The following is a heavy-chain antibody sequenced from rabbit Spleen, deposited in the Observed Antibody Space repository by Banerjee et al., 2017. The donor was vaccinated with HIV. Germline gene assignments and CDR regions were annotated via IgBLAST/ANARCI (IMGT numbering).Heavy chain of an antibody. D-gene: IGHD8-1*01. CDR3: ARDAGTSFSTYGMDL. CDR2: IYAGSSGST. V-gene: IGHV1S45*01. CDR1: GVSFSDKDV. Sequence: QQRLVESGGGLVKPGASLTLTCKASGVSFSDKDVMCWVRQAPGKGLEWIACIYAGSSGSTYYASWAKGRFTISKTSSTTVTLQMTSLTAADTATYFCARDAGTSFSTYGMDLWGPGTLVTVS. J-gene: IGHJ6*01.